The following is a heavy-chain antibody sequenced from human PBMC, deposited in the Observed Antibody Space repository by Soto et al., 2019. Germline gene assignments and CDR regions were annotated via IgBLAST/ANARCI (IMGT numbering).Heavy chain of an antibody. CDR3: ARVVAGYYYYYGMDV. CDR1: GGSISSSSYY. J-gene: IGHJ6*02. CDR2: IYYSGST. D-gene: IGHD6-19*01. Sequence: SETLSLTCTVSGGSISSSSYYWGWIRQPPGKGLEWIGSIYYSGSTYYNPSLKSRVTISVDTSKNQFSLKLSSVTAADTAVYYCARVVAGYYYYYGMDVWGQGTTVTVSS. V-gene: IGHV4-39*07.